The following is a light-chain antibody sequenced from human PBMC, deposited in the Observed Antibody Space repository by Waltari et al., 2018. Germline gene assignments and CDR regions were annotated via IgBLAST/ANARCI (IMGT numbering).Light chain of an antibody. Sequence: NFMLTQPHSVSESPGKTITISCTRSSGSIGSGYVQWYQQRPGSAPTTMIYEDKKRPSGVPDRVSGSSDSSSNSASLTISGLKTEDEADYYCQSFDSTNPWVFGGGTKLTVL. CDR3: QSFDSTNPWV. J-gene: IGLJ3*02. V-gene: IGLV6-57*03. CDR1: SGSIGSGY. CDR2: EDK.